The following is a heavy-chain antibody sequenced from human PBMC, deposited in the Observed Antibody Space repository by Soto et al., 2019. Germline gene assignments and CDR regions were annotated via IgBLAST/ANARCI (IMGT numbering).Heavy chain of an antibody. J-gene: IGHJ4*02. CDR2: IYNSGRY. CDR3: ARTLPNRQLFDS. Sequence: PSETLSLTCTVSGGIIWGWIRQSPDKGLEWIGYIYNSGRYNYNPSLESRLTISIDTSKNQFSLRLASVTAADTAVYYCARTLPNRQLFDSWSQGTLVTVSS. CDR1: GGII. D-gene: IGHD1-1*01. V-gene: IGHV4-59*01.